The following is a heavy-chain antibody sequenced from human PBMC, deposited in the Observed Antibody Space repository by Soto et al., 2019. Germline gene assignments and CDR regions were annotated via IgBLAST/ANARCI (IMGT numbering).Heavy chain of an antibody. CDR1: GFSLSTSGVG. CDR3: AHRSEYSSAIDY. J-gene: IGHJ4*02. D-gene: IGHD6-19*01. V-gene: IGHV2-5*02. Sequence: QITLKESGPTLVKPTQPLTLTCTFSGFSLSTSGVGVGWIRQPPGKALEWLALIYWDDDKRYSPSLKSRLTTRKDTSKNHAVLTMTTMDPVDTATYFSAHRSEYSSAIDYWGQGTLVTVSS. CDR2: IYWDDDK.